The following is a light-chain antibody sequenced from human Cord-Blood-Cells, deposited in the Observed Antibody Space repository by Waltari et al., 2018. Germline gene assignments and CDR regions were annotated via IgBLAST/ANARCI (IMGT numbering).Light chain of an antibody. CDR2: DVS. Sequence: QSALTQPASVSGSPGQSITISCTGTRSDVGGYNYVSWYQQHPGKAPKLMIHDVSNRPSGVSNRVSGSKSGNTASLTISGLQAEDEADYYCSSYTSSSTLVFGGGTKLTVL. CDR1: RSDVGGYNY. J-gene: IGLJ2*01. CDR3: SSYTSSSTLV. V-gene: IGLV2-14*01.